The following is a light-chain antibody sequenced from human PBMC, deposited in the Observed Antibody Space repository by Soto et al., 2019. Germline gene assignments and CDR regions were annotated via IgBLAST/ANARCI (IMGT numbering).Light chain of an antibody. Sequence: QSVLTQPASVSGSPGQSITISCTGTSSDVGGYNYVSWYQQHPGKAPKLMIYDVSNRPSGVSNRFSGSKSGNTASLTISGRGAEDEADYYCSSYAGSSTYVVGAGTKLTVL. CDR1: SSDVGGYNY. CDR2: DVS. J-gene: IGLJ1*01. CDR3: SSYAGSSTYV. V-gene: IGLV2-14*01.